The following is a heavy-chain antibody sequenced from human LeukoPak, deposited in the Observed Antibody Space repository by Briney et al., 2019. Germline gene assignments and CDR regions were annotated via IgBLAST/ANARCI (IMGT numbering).Heavy chain of an antibody. CDR2: ISTRGSYI. D-gene: IGHD3-10*01. Sequence: GGSLRLSCGASGFAFSSYSMNWVCQAPGKGLEWVSSISTRGSYIYYADSVKGRFTISRDNAKNSLYLQMRSLRAEDTAVYYCARVIYGSGSYSGDHWGQGTLVTVSS. CDR1: GFAFSSYS. CDR3: ARVIYGSGSYSGDH. J-gene: IGHJ4*02. V-gene: IGHV3-21*01.